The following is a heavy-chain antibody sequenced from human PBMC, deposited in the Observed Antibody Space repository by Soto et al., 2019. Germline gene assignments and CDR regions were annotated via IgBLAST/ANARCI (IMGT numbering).Heavy chain of an antibody. V-gene: IGHV1-69*02. D-gene: IGHD6-13*01. CDR2: IIPILGIA. J-gene: IGHJ3*02. CDR3: ARSAGPQDAFDI. CDR1: GGTFSSYT. Sequence: SVKVSCKASGGTFSSYTISLVRHSPGQGLEWMGRIIPILGIANYAQKFRGRVTITADKSTSTAYMELSRMRSEDTAVYYCARSAGPQDAFDIWGQGTMVTVSS.